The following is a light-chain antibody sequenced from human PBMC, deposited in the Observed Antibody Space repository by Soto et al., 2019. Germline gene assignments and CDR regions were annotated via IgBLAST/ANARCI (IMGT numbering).Light chain of an antibody. V-gene: IGKV3-20*01. CDR2: GAS. J-gene: IGKJ1*01. CDR1: QSINNNY. CDR3: QQYGGSPRT. Sequence: EILLTQSPGTLSLSPGERTTLSCRASQSINNNYLAWYQQKRGQAPRLLIYGASSRATGIPDRFSGSGSGTDFTLTISRLEPEDFAVYYCQQYGGSPRTFGQGTKLDIK.